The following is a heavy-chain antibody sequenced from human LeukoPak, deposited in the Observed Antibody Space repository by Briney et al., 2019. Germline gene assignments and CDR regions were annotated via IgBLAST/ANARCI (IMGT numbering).Heavy chain of an antibody. V-gene: IGHV3-30*04. CDR2: ISYDGSNK. CDR3: ARVSSSSYYYMDV. J-gene: IGHJ6*03. D-gene: IGHD6-13*01. Sequence: GGSLRLSCAASGITFSSYAMHWVRQAPGKGLEWVAVISYDGSNKYYADSVKGRFTISRDNSKNTLYLQMNSLRAEDTAVYYCARVSSSSYYYMDVWGKGTTVTISS. CDR1: GITFSSYA.